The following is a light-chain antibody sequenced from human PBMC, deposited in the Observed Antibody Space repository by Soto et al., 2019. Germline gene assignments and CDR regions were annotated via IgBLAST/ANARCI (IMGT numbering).Light chain of an antibody. J-gene: IGKJ2*01. CDR2: DAS. V-gene: IGKV1-33*01. CDR1: QDVSNY. CDR3: QHCNNLPPYT. Sequence: EIQMTQSPASLSSSLGERATLTCQASQDVSNYLNWYQQKPGKAPNLLIYDASKMQTGVPSRFSGGGSGTHFTFTISSLQPEDFAAYYCQHCNNLPPYTFGQGTKLEIK.